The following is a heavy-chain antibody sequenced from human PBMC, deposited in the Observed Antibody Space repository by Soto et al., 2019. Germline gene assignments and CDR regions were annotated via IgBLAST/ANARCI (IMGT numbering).Heavy chain of an antibody. CDR3: ASMNYYDSSGYYWYFDL. J-gene: IGHJ2*01. CDR1: GGSISSGGYY. D-gene: IGHD3-22*01. Sequence: QVQLQESDPGLVKPSQTLSLTCTVSGGSISSGGYYWSWIRQHPGKGLEWIGYIYYSGSTYYNPSLKSRVTISVDTSKNQFSLKLSSVTAADTAVYYCASMNYYDSSGYYWYFDLWGRGTLVTVSS. V-gene: IGHV4-31*03. CDR2: IYYSGST.